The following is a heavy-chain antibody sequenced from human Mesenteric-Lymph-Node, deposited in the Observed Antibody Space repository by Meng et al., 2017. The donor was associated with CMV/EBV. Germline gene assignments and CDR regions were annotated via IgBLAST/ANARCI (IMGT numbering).Heavy chain of an antibody. V-gene: IGHV3-49*04. CDR2: IRSKAYGGTT. J-gene: IGHJ6*02. CDR3: TRDLMDYDFWSGYRMDV. CDR1: GFTFGDYA. D-gene: IGHD3-3*01. Sequence: GESLKISCTASGFTFGDYAMSWVRQAPGKGLEWVGFIRSKAYGGTTEYAASVKGRFTISRDDSKSIAYLQMNSLKTEDTAVYYCTRDLMDYDFWSGYRMDVWGQGTTVTVSS.